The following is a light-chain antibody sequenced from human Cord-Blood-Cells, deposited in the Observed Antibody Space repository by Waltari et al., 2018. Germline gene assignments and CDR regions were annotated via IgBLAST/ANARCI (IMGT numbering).Light chain of an antibody. CDR1: QGISSA. V-gene: IGKV1-13*02. Sequence: AIQLTQSPSSMSASVGDRVTITCRASQGISSALAWYQQKPGKAPKLLIYDASSLESGVPSRFSGSGSGTDFTLTISSLQPEDFATYYCQQFNSYLYTFGQGTKLEIK. CDR3: QQFNSYLYT. J-gene: IGKJ2*01. CDR2: DAS.